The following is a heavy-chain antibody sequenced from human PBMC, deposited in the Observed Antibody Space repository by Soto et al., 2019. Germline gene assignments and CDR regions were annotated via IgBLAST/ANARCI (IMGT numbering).Heavy chain of an antibody. CDR3: VRDGTKTLRDWFDP. CDR2: IYATGTT. CDR1: GASISGFY. D-gene: IGHD1-1*01. V-gene: IGHV4-4*07. J-gene: IGHJ5*02. Sequence: SDTLSLTCTVSGASISGFYWSWIRKSAGKGLEWIGRIYATGTTDYNPSLKSRVMMSVDTSKKQFSLELRSVTAADTAVYYCVRDGTKTLRDWFDPWGQGISVTVSS.